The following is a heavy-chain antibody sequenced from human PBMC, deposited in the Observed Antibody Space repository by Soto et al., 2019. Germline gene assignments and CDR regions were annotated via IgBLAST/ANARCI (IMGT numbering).Heavy chain of an antibody. J-gene: IGHJ6*02. D-gene: IGHD5-12*01. V-gene: IGHV3-74*01. CDR3: ARLYSCYENYYYYGMDV. Sequence: EVQLVESGGGLVQPGGSRRLSCAASGFTFSSYWMHWFRQAPGKGLVGVSRINSDGSSTSYADSVKGRFTISRDNAKNTLYLQMNSLRAEDTAVYYCARLYSCYENYYYYGMDVWGQGTTVTVSS. CDR1: GFTFSSYW. CDR2: INSDGSST.